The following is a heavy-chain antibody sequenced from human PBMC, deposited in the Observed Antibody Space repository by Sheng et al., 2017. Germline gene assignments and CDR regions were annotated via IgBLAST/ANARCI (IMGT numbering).Heavy chain of an antibody. D-gene: IGHD5-18*01. CDR2: IGSGDST. Sequence: EVQLVESGGGLIQPGGSLRLSCAVSGFSVSYNYMSWVRQAPGKGLDWVSTIIGSGDSTYYADSVKGRLTISRDNSKNTLYLQMNSLRAEDTAEYYCAKGQSAYSKSFDCWGQGTLVTVSS. CDR3: AKGQSAYSKSFDC. CDR1: GFSVSYNY. J-gene: IGHJ4*02. V-gene: IGHV3-23*04.